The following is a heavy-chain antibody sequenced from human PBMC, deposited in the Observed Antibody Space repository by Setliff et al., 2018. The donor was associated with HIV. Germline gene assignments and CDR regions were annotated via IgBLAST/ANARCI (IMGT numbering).Heavy chain of an antibody. D-gene: IGHD2-8*01. V-gene: IGHV1-69*05. CDR2: IIPIFGTA. CDR1: GYTFIDYY. CDR3: ARRPSGYCTNGVCPTGGAFDI. Sequence: SVKVSCKASGYTFIDYYIHWVRQAPGQGLEWMGGIIPIFGTANYAQKFQGGVTITTDESTSTAYMELSSLRSEDTAVYYCARRPSGYCTNGVCPTGGAFDIWGQGTMVTVS. J-gene: IGHJ3*02.